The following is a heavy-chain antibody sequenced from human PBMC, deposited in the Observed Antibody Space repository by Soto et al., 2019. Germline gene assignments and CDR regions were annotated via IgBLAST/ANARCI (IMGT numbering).Heavy chain of an antibody. Sequence: QVQLVESGGGVVQPGTSLRLACEASGFNFGAYGMHWVRQAPGKGLEWVAVISHDGTKTYYSDSVKGRFTVSRDNSKNMLYVQMVSLRPDDTAVYSWAKDRRDGYTTCSRCYGVDVWGQGTTVTVSS. V-gene: IGHV3-30*18. D-gene: IGHD5-18*01. CDR2: ISHDGTKT. CDR1: GFNFGAYG. J-gene: IGHJ6*02. CDR3: AKDRRDGYTTCSRCYGVDV.